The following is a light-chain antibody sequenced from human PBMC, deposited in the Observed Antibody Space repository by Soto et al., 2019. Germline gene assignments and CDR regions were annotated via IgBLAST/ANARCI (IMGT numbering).Light chain of an antibody. V-gene: IGKV3-15*01. CDR2: GAS. CDR1: QSVSSN. J-gene: IGKJ3*01. Sequence: EIVMTQSPATLSVSPGERATLSCRASQSVSSNLAWYQKKPGQAPRLLIYGASTRATGIPARFSGSGSGTEFTLTISSLQSEDFAVYYCQHQFTFGPGTKVDIK. CDR3: QHQFT.